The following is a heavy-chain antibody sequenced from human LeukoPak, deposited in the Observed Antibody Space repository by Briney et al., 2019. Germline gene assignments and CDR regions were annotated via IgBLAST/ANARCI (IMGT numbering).Heavy chain of an antibody. CDR3: ASRGHCSGGSCADY. Sequence: GGSLRLSCAASGFTFSSYAMSWVRQALGKRLEWVSAISGSGGSTYYADSVKGRFTISRDNSKNTLYLQMNSLRAEDTAVYYCASRGHCSGGSCADYWGQGTLVTVSS. J-gene: IGHJ4*02. CDR2: ISGSGGST. CDR1: GFTFSSYA. V-gene: IGHV3-23*01. D-gene: IGHD2-15*01.